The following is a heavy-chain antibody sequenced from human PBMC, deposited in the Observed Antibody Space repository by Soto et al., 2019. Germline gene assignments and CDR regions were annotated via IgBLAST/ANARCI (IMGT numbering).Heavy chain of an antibody. CDR3: ARDPGSSSPSYNWFDP. D-gene: IGHD6-6*01. CDR1: GGTFSSYA. J-gene: IGHJ5*02. V-gene: IGHV1-69*01. CDR2: IIPIFGTA. Sequence: QVQLVQSGAEVKKPGSSVKVSCKASGGTFSSYAISSVRQAPGQGLEWMGGIIPIFGTANYAQKFQGRVTIPADESTSTAYMGLGSLRSEDTAVYYCARDPGSSSPSYNWFDPWGQGTLVTVSS.